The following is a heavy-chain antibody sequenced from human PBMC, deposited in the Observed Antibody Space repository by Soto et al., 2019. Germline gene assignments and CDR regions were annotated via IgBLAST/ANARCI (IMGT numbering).Heavy chain of an antibody. J-gene: IGHJ4*02. D-gene: IGHD6-19*01. Sequence: PGGSLRLSXSASGFTFSSYAMHWVRQAPGKGLEYVSAISSNGGSTYYADSVKGRFTISRDNSKNTLYLQMSSLRAEDTAVYYCVKEGAVAIIPFDYWGQGTLVTVSS. V-gene: IGHV3-64D*06. CDR2: ISSNGGST. CDR3: VKEGAVAIIPFDY. CDR1: GFTFSSYA.